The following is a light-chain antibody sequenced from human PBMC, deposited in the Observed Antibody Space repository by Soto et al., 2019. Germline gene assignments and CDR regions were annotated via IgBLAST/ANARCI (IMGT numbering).Light chain of an antibody. CDR3: QQYDNLSIT. V-gene: IGKV1-33*01. CDR2: STS. CDR1: QSVSNY. Sequence: RSTTSTSSLSASFGDRVTITCRASQSVSNYLNWYRQLPGKAPTLLIYSTSTLQSGVPSRFSGSGSGTDFTFTISSLQPEDIATYYCQQYDNLSITFGQGRRPAIK. J-gene: IGKJ5*01.